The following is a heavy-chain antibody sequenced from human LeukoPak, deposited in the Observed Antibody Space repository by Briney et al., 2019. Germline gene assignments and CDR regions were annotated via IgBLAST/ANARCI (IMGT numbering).Heavy chain of an antibody. CDR2: INHSGST. CDR1: GGSFSGYY. Sequence: PSETLSLTCAVYGGSFSGYYWSWIRQPPGKGLEWIGEINHSGSTNYNPSLKSRVTISVDTSKNQFSLKLSSVTAADTAVYYCARAVYYFDCWGQGTLATVSS. D-gene: IGHD2-8*01. CDR3: ARAVYYFDC. V-gene: IGHV4-34*01. J-gene: IGHJ4*02.